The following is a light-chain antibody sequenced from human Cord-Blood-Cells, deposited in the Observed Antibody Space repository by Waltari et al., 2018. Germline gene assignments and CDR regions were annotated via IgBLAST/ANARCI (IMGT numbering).Light chain of an antibody. J-gene: IGLJ2*01. CDR3: CSYAGSNVV. CDR1: GSYNL. Sequence: GSYNLVSWYQQHPGKAPKLMIYEGSKRPSGVSNRFSGSKSGNTASLTISGLQAEDEADYYCCSYAGSNVVFGGGTKLTVL. V-gene: IGLV2-23*01. CDR2: EGS.